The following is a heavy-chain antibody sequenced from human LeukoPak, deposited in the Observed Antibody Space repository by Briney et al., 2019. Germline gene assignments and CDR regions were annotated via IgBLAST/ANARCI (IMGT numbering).Heavy chain of an antibody. CDR2: INPSGGST. V-gene: IGHV1-46*01. CDR1: GYTFTSYY. Sequence: GASVKVSRKASGYTFTSYYMHWVRQAPGQGLEWMGIINPSGGSTSYAQKFQGRVTMTRDTSTSTVYMELSSLRSEDTAVYYCARDGVLWYYYDSSGYYHFDYWGQGTLVTVSS. CDR3: ARDGVLWYYYDSSGYYHFDY. D-gene: IGHD3-22*01. J-gene: IGHJ4*02.